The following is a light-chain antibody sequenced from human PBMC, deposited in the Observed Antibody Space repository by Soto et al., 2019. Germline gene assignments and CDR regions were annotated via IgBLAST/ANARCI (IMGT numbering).Light chain of an antibody. V-gene: IGKV1-33*01. CDR3: QQYDDLPYT. Sequence: DIQMTQSPSSLSASVGDRVTIACQANQDINNYLSWFQQKPGKAPKLLIFDASQLEAGVPSRFSGGGSGTDFTFTIRSLQPEDIATYFCQQYDDLPYTFGQGTKLEIK. J-gene: IGKJ2*01. CDR1: QDINNY. CDR2: DAS.